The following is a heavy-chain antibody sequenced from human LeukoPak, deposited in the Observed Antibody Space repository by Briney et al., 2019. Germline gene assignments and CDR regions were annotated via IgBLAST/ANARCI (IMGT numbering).Heavy chain of an antibody. CDR2: ISSSGSTI. Sequence: GGSLRLSCAASGFTFSSYEMNWVRQAPGRGLEWVSYISSSGSTIYYADSVKGRFTISRDNAKNSLYLQMNSLRAEDTAVYYCARRGYYDILTGYIDYWGQGTLVTVSS. CDR1: GFTFSSYE. V-gene: IGHV3-48*03. CDR3: ARRGYYDILTGYIDY. J-gene: IGHJ4*02. D-gene: IGHD3-9*01.